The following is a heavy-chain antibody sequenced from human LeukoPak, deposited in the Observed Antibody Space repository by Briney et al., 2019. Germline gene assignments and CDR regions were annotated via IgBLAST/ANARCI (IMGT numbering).Heavy chain of an antibody. CDR1: GFTVSTNY. CDR2: IYSGGST. V-gene: IGHV3-66*01. CDR3: ARGYSSDN. Sequence: GGSLRLSCAASGFTVSTNYMSWVRQAPGKGLEWVSVIYSGGSTYYADSVKGRFTISRDDSKNTLNLQMNSLRAEDAAVYYCARGYSSDNWGQGTLVTVSS. J-gene: IGHJ4*02. D-gene: IGHD2-21*01.